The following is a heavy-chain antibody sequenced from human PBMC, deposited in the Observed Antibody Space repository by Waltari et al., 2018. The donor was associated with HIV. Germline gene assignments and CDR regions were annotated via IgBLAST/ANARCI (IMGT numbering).Heavy chain of an antibody. CDR3: ARVPYDSSGLDAFDI. CDR1: GGSISSYY. Sequence: QVQLQESGPGLVKPSETLSLTCTVSGGSISSYYWSWIRQPPGKALEWIGYTDYSGRTNSDPALKVRVTISVDTSKNQYSLKLSAVTAADTAVYYWARVPYDSSGLDAFDIWGQGTMVTVSS. J-gene: IGHJ3*02. CDR2: TDYSGRT. V-gene: IGHV4-59*01. D-gene: IGHD3-22*01.